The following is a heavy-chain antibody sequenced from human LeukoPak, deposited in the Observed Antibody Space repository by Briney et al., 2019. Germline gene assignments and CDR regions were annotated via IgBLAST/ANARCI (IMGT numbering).Heavy chain of an antibody. CDR1: GYTFTSYY. J-gene: IGHJ4*02. CDR2: INPSGGST. D-gene: IGHD3-22*01. V-gene: IGHV1-46*01. Sequence: ASVKVSCKASGYTFTSYYMHWVRPAPGQGLEWMGIINPSGGSTSYAQKFQGRVTMTRDTSTSTVYMELSSLRSEDTAVYYCARDGRPSEYYYDSSGYFDYWGQGTLVTVSS. CDR3: ARDGRPSEYYYDSSGYFDY.